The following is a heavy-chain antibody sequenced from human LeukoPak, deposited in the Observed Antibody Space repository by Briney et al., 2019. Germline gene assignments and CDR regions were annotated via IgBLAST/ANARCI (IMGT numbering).Heavy chain of an antibody. CDR1: GFTFSSYW. CDR2: IKQDGSEK. J-gene: IGHJ3*02. V-gene: IGHV3-7*01. D-gene: IGHD1-26*01. CDR3: ARVGATTHDAFDI. Sequence: GGSLRLSRAASGFTFSSYWMSWVRQAPGKGLEWVANIKQDGSEKYYVDSVRGRFTISRDNAKNSLYLQMNSLRAEDTAVYYCARVGATTHDAFDIWGQGTMVTVSS.